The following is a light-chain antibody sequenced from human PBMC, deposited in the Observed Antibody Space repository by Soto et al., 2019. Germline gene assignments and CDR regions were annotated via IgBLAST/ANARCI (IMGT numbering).Light chain of an antibody. CDR3: SSYTGSSTYVV. Sequence: QSVLTQPASVSGSPGQSITISCTGTSSDVGGYNYVSWYQQHPGKAPKLMIYDVNNRPSGVSNRFSGSKSGNTASLTISGLQAEDAAAYYYSSYTGSSTYVVFGGGTKLTVL. CDR2: DVN. V-gene: IGLV2-14*01. CDR1: SSDVGGYNY. J-gene: IGLJ2*01.